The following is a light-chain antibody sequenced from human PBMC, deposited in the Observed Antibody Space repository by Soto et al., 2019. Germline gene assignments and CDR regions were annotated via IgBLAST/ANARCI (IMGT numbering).Light chain of an antibody. Sequence: QSVLTQPASVSGSPGQSITISCTGTSDNVGRFSFVSWYQQHSGKAPKLLIYELTKRPSGISDRFSGSKSGNTASLTISGLQAEDEADYYCSSYETTSRRLFGTGTKVTVL. CDR2: ELT. CDR3: SSYETTSRRL. CDR1: SDNVGRFSF. V-gene: IGLV2-14*01. J-gene: IGLJ1*01.